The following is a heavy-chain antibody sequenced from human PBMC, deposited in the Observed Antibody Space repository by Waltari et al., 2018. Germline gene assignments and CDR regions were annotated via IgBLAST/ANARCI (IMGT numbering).Heavy chain of an antibody. J-gene: IGHJ6*03. CDR3: AREGGFLELYYMDV. Sequence: EVKLVESGGGLVKPGGSLSLSCAASGFTFSRYSINWVRQAPGKGLEWVSSISSSSSYIYYADSVKGRFTISRDNAKNSLYLQMNSLRAEDTAVYYCAREGGFLELYYMDVWGKGTTVTVSS. CDR1: GFTFSRYS. CDR2: ISSSSSYI. V-gene: IGHV3-21*01. D-gene: IGHD3-3*01.